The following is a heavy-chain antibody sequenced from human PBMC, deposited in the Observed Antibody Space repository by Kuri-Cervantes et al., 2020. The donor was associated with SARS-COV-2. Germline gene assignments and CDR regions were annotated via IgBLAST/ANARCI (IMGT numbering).Heavy chain of an antibody. CDR1: GGSISSNY. CDR3: ARVSRGRPDFFDN. J-gene: IGHJ4*02. CDR2: LYYSGNT. V-gene: IGHV4-59*01. D-gene: IGHD3-10*01. Sequence: ESLKISCTVSGGSISSNYWSWIRQPPGKGLEWIGYLYYSGNTNYNPSLKSRVTISVDTSKNQLSLKLSSVTAADTAVYYCARVSRGRPDFFDNWGQGTLVTVSS.